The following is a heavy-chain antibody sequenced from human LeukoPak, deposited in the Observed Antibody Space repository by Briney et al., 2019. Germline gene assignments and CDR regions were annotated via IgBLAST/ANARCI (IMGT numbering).Heavy chain of an antibody. V-gene: IGHV3-74*01. J-gene: IGHJ5*02. CDR1: GFTFSTYW. D-gene: IGHD5-24*01. CDR2: VSADGSTT. CDR3: ARGFDGYPFGWWFDP. Sequence: PGGSLRLSCVVSGFTFSTYWMHWVRQAPGKGLVWVSRVSADGSTTIYADSVKGRFTISRDNGINTVYLQMNSLRAEDTAVYYRARGFDGYPFGWWFDPWGQGTLVTVSS.